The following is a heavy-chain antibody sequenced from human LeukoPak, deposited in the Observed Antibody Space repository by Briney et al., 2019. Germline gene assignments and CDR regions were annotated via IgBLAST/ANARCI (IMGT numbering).Heavy chain of an antibody. Sequence: GASVTVSCKASGFTFTSSAVQWVRQARGRRLEWIGWIVVGSGNTNYAQKFQERVTITRDMSTSTAYMELSSLRSEDTAVYYCAAGERAADYYYYYMDVWGKGTTVTVSS. CDR3: AAGERAADYYYYYMDV. D-gene: IGHD6-25*01. CDR1: GFTFTSSA. J-gene: IGHJ6*03. V-gene: IGHV1-58*01. CDR2: IVVGSGNT.